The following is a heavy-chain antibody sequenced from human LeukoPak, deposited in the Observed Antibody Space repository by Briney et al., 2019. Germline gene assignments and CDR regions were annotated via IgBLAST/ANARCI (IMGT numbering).Heavy chain of an antibody. J-gene: IGHJ4*02. CDR1: GGSINSYY. CDR3: ATNYTAVSAFDS. V-gene: IGHV4-4*07. CDR2: IQTSGST. Sequence: PSETLSLTCTVSGGSINSYYWNWIRQPAGKGLEWIGHIQTSGSTKYNPSLKSRVTMSIDTSKNQFSLNLHSVTAADTAVYYCATNYTAVSAFDSWGQGTLVTVSS. D-gene: IGHD6-19*01.